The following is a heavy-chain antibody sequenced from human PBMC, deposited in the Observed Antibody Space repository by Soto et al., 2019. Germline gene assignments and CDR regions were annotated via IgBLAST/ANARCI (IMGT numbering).Heavy chain of an antibody. J-gene: IGHJ3*02. CDR1: GGTFSSYA. V-gene: IGHV1-69*13. CDR2: IIPIFGTA. CDR3: ARSSLLVGDTRGAAAFDI. Sequence: GASVKVSCKASGGTFSSYAISWVRQAPGQGLEWMGGIIPIFGTANYAQKFQGRVTITADESTSTAYMELSSLRSEDTAVYYCARSSLLVGDTRGAAAFDIWGQGTMVTVSS. D-gene: IGHD1-26*01.